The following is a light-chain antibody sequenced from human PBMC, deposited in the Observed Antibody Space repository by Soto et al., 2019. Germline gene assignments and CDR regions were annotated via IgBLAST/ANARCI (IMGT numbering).Light chain of an antibody. CDR2: GAS. CDR1: ESVSSDY. J-gene: IGKJ1*01. CDR3: QQYGSSPVT. Sequence: EIVLTQSPGTLPLSPGERATLSCRASESVSSDYLAWSQQKSGQAPRLLIHGASSMATGIPDRFRGNGSGTDFTLTISRVETEDFAVFYCQQYGSSPVTFGQGTKVEIK. V-gene: IGKV3-20*01.